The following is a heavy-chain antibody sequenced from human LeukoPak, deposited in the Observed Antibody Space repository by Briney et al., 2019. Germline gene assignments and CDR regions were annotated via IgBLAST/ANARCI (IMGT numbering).Heavy chain of an antibody. J-gene: IGHJ4*02. CDR2: ISSSSSTI. CDR1: GFTFSSYS. D-gene: IGHD3-22*01. V-gene: IGHV3-48*04. CDR3: ARPYYDSSGYSFDY. Sequence: PGGSLRLSCAASGFTFSSYSMNWVRQAPGKGLEWVSYISSSSSTIHYADSVKGRFTISRDNAKNSLYLQMNSLRAEDTAVYYCARPYYDSSGYSFDYWGQGTLVTVSS.